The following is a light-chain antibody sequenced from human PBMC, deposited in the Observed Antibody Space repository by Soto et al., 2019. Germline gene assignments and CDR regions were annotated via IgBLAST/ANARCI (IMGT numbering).Light chain of an antibody. V-gene: IGKV1-39*01. CDR2: GAS. Sequence: DIQMTQSPSSLSAAIGDRVTITCRASQSIKNYLNWYQHKQGAAPKLLIFGASNLESGVPSRFSGSGSGTEFTLSISSLQPEDFATYYCQQGYSTTPITFGQGTRLEIK. CDR3: QQGYSTTPIT. CDR1: QSIKNY. J-gene: IGKJ5*01.